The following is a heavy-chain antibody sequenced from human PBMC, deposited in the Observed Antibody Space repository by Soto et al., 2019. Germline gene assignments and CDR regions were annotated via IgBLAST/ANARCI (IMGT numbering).Heavy chain of an antibody. CDR1: GWSLQRYW. CDR3: PPSYYGMDV. CDR2: IYPGDSDT. J-gene: IGHJ6*02. D-gene: IGHD2-2*01. V-gene: IGHV5-51*01. Sequence: GGALKLSCKCSGWSLQRYWIDWVRQMPGKGLEWMGIIYPGDSDTRYSPSFQGQVTISADKSISTDADTAVYSCARGGVVPAAPPSYYGMDVWGQGTTVTVSS.